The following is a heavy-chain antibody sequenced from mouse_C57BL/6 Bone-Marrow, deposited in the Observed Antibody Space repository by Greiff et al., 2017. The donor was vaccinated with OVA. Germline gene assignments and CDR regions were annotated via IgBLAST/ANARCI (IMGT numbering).Heavy chain of an antibody. J-gene: IGHJ2*01. CDR1: GYTFTDYY. CDR3: ARKGYGHVDY. Sequence: VQLQQSGPVLVKPGASVKMSCTASGYTFTDYYMNWVKQSPGKSLEWIGVINPYNGGTSYNQKFKGKATLTVDKSYSTAYMELNSLTSEDSAIYYYARKGYGHVDYWGQGTTLTVSS. V-gene: IGHV1-19*01. D-gene: IGHD2-10*02. CDR2: INPYNGGT.